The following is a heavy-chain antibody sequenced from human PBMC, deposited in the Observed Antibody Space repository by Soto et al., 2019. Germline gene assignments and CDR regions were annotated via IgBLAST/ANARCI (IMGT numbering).Heavy chain of an antibody. CDR1: GGTFTSYA. Sequence: GASVKVSCKASGGTFTSYAFDWVRQAPGRGLEWMGRVIPVLGVADYAQNFQDRVTITADKSTSTVYMELSSLRSEDTALYYCAREGLGTTRRYFAHGGRGTGVTAAS. D-gene: IGHD6-19*01. CDR2: VIPVLGVA. V-gene: IGHV1-69*04. J-gene: IGHJ4*02. CDR3: AREGLGTTRRYFAH.